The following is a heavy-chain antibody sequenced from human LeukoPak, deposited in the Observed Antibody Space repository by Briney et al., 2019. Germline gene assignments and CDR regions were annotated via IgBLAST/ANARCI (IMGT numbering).Heavy chain of an antibody. CDR2: INPNTTAT. D-gene: IGHD1-20*01. J-gene: IGHJ6*03. CDR1: GYTFIDYY. V-gene: IGHV1-2*02. CDR3: ARVGFNWNDPHYSFMDV. Sequence: ASVKVSCKASGYTFIDYYMHWVRQAPGQGLEWMGWINPNTTATNYAQKFQGRVTLTRDTSISTAFMELSRLTSDDTAVYYCARVGFNWNDPHYSFMDVWGEGTTVTISS.